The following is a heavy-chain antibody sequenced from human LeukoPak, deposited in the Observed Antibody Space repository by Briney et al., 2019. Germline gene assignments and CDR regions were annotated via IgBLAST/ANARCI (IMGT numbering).Heavy chain of an antibody. CDR3: TTELNFFHISGYPY. D-gene: IGHD3-22*01. CDR2: IKSKTRGGTT. J-gene: IGHJ4*02. Sequence: PGGSLRLSCAASGFDFSNAWMNWVRQAPEKGLEWVGRIKSKTRGGTTDYAAPVKGRFSISRDDSKNTLYLQMSSLIIEDTAVYYCTTELNFFHISGYPYWGQGTLVTVSS. CDR1: GFDFSNAW. V-gene: IGHV3-15*01.